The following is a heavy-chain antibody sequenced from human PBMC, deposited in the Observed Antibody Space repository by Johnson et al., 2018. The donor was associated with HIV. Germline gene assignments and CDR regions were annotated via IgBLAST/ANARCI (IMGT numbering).Heavy chain of an antibody. CDR2: IKSKTDGGTT. CDR1: GFTFSNAW. Sequence: EVQLVESGGGLVQPGGSLRVSCAASGFTFSNAWMSWVRQAPGKGLEWIGRIKSKTDGGTTDYAAPVKGRFTISRDDSKNTLYLQMNSLTTEDTAVYYCTTAIVIDAFDIWGQGTMVTVSS. J-gene: IGHJ3*02. D-gene: IGHD3-16*02. V-gene: IGHV3-15*01. CDR3: TTAIVIDAFDI.